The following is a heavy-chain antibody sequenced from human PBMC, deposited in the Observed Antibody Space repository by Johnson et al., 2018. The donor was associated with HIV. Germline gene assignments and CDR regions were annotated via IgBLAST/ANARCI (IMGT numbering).Heavy chain of an antibody. D-gene: IGHD6-13*01. CDR2: ISSSGSTI. CDR3: ASSLSSRSHDAFDI. CDR1: GFIFSSYG. Sequence: VQLVESGGGVVQPGRSLRLSCAASGFIFSSYGVHWVRQAPGKGLEWVSYISSSGSTIYYADSVMGRFTISRDNAKNSLYLQMNTLRAEDTAVYYCASSLSSRSHDAFDIWGQGTMVTVSS. J-gene: IGHJ3*02. V-gene: IGHV3-48*04.